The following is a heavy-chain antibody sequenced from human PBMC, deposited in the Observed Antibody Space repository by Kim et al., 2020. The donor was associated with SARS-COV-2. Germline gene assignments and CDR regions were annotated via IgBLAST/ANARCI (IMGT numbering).Heavy chain of an antibody. Sequence: YAGSVKGRFTISRDNAKNTLYLQMNSLRAEDTAEYYCAKSPLTGYYYFDYWGQGTLVTVSS. V-gene: IGHV3-23*01. J-gene: IGHJ4*02. D-gene: IGHD3-9*01. CDR3: AKSPLTGYYYFDY.